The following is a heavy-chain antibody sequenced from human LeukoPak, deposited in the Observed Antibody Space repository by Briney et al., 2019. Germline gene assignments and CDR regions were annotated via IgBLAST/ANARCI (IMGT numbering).Heavy chain of an antibody. J-gene: IGHJ4*02. CDR3: ARVKFYYDSSGYPLFDY. V-gene: IGHV1-3*01. D-gene: IGHD3-22*01. CDR2: INAGNGNT. CDR1: GYTFTSYA. Sequence: ASVKVSCKASGYTFTSYAMHWVRQAPGQRLEWMGWINAGNGNTKYSQKFQGRVTITRDTSASTAYMELSSLRSEDTAVYYCARVKFYYDSSGYPLFDYWGQGTLVTVSS.